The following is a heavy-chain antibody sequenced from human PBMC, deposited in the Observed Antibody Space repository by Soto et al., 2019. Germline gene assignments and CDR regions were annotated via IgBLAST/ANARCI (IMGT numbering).Heavy chain of an antibody. CDR1: GYSFTSYW. D-gene: IGHD6-13*01. CDR3: ASGIKAAGHLYYYYYGMDV. J-gene: IGHJ6*02. Sequence: GESLKISCKGSGYSFTSYWISWVRQMPGKGLEWMGRIDPSDSYTNYSPSFQGHVTISADKSISTAYLQWSSLKASDTAMYYCASGIKAAGHLYYYYYGMDVWGQGTTVTVSS. CDR2: IDPSDSYT. V-gene: IGHV5-10-1*01.